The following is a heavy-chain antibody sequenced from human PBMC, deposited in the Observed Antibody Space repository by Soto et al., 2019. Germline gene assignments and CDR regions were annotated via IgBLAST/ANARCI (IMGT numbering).Heavy chain of an antibody. CDR2: ISAYNGNT. V-gene: IGHV1-18*01. D-gene: IGHD6-19*01. Sequence: GASVKVSCKSSGYTFTSYGISCVRQAPGQGLEWMGWISAYNGNTNYAQKLQGRVTMTTDTSTSTAYMELRSLRSDDTAVYYCARDKMSSGPDAFDIWGQGKMVTVSS. J-gene: IGHJ3*02. CDR1: GYTFTSYG. CDR3: ARDKMSSGPDAFDI.